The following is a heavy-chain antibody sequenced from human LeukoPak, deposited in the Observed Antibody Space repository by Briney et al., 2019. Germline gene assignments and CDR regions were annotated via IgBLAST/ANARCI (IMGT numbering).Heavy chain of an antibody. CDR2: VSYSGST. CDR3: ARGGASSRYFDY. J-gene: IGHJ4*02. Sequence: SETLSLTCTVSGGSISGQYWSWIRQPPGKGLEWIGFVSYSGSTNYNPSLNGRVTISLDTSKNQFSLRLNSVTAADTAVYYCARGGASSRYFDYWGQGTLVTVSS. V-gene: IGHV4-59*11. CDR1: GGSISGQY. D-gene: IGHD1-26*01.